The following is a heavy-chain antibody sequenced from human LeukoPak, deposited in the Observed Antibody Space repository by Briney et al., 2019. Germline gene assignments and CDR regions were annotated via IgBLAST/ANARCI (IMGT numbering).Heavy chain of an antibody. CDR3: ARSRGPNYYYYMDV. V-gene: IGHV4-61*02. CDR2: IYSSGRT. CDR1: GDSISSGSYY. D-gene: IGHD3-10*01. Sequence: SETLSLTCTVSGDSISSGSYYWSWIRQPAGEGLEWIGRIYSSGRTHYSPSLKSRVTISVDTSRNQFSLRLSSVTAADTAVYYCARSRGPNYYYYMDVWGKGTTVTISS. J-gene: IGHJ6*03.